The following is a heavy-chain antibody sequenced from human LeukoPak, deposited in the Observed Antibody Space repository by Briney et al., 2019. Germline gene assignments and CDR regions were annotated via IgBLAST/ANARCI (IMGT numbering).Heavy chain of an antibody. D-gene: IGHD6-19*01. CDR1: GFTFRSYS. V-gene: IGHV3-21*01. J-gene: IGHJ4*02. Sequence: GGSLRLSCAASGFTFRSYSMSWVRQAPGKGLEWVSSISSSSSYIYYADSVKGRFTISRDNAKNSLYLQMNSLRAEDTAVYYCARGSMGSGWCVPQYYWGQGTLVTVSS. CDR3: ARGSMGSGWCVPQYY. CDR2: ISSSSSYI.